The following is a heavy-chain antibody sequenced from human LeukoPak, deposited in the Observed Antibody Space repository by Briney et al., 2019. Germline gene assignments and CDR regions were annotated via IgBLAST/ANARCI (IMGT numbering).Heavy chain of an antibody. V-gene: IGHV3-23*01. CDR1: GFTFSSYA. J-gene: IGHJ6*02. CDR3: AKPSSGWYYYGMDV. Sequence: GGSLRLSCAASGFTFSSYAMSWVRQAPGKGLEWVSAISGSGGSTYYADSVKGRFTISKDSSKNTLYLQMNSLSAADTAVYYCAKPSSGWYYYGMDVWGQGTTVTVSS. D-gene: IGHD6-19*01. CDR2: ISGSGGST.